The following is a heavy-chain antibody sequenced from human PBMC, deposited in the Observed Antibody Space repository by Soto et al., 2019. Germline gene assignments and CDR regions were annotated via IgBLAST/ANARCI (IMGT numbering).Heavy chain of an antibody. Sequence: NPSETLSLTCTVSGGSISSYYWSWIRQPPGKGLEWIGYIYYSGSTNYNPSLKSRVTISVDTSKNQFSLKLSSVTAADTAVYYCARWDTAMVQGAFEIWGQGTMVTVSS. CDR3: ARWDTAMVQGAFEI. V-gene: IGHV4-59*01. D-gene: IGHD5-18*01. CDR2: IYYSGST. J-gene: IGHJ3*02. CDR1: GGSISSYY.